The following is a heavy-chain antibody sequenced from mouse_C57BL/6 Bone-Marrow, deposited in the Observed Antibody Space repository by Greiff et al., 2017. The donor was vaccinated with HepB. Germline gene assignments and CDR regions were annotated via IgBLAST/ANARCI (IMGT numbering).Heavy chain of an antibody. V-gene: IGHV14-3*01. J-gene: IGHJ2*01. CDR2: IDPANGNT. CDR3: ATFITTVVARDY. CDR1: GFNIKNTY. D-gene: IGHD1-1*01. Sequence: VHVKQSVAELVRPGASVKLSCTASGFNIKNTYMHWVKQRPEQGLEWIGRIDPANGNTKYAPKFQGKATITADTSSNTAYLQLSSLTSEDTAIYYCATFITTVVARDYWGQGTTLTVSS.